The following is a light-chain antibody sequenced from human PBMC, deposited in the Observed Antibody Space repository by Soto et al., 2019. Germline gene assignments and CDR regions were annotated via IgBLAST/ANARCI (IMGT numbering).Light chain of an antibody. Sequence: EIVLTQSPATLSLSPRERATLSCRASQSVSSYLAWYQQNPGQAPRLLIYDASNRATGIPARFSGSGSGTDFTLTISSLEPEDFAVYYCQQRSNWLTFGGGTKVEIK. J-gene: IGKJ4*01. CDR1: QSVSSY. CDR3: QQRSNWLT. CDR2: DAS. V-gene: IGKV3-11*01.